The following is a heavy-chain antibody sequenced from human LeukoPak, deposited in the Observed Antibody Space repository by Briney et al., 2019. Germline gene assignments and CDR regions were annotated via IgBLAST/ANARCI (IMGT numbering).Heavy chain of an antibody. J-gene: IGHJ5*02. Sequence: PGGSLRLSCAASGFTLSNAYMSWVRQAPGKGLEWVGRIKNKTNGGTTDYAAPVKGRFTISRDDSKNTLYLQMNSLKTEDTAVYYCTTTIVGVTTWFDPWGQGSLLTVAS. CDR2: IKNKTNGGTT. D-gene: IGHD1-26*01. V-gene: IGHV3-15*01. CDR1: GFTLSNAY. CDR3: TTTIVGVTTWFDP.